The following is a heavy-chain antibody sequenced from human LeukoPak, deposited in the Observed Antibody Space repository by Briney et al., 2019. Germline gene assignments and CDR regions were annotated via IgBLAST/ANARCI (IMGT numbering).Heavy chain of an antibody. CDR3: ARKAYGLDV. V-gene: IGHV3-33*01. CDR1: GLSFSNSG. J-gene: IGHJ6*04. Sequence: PGGSLRLSCAASGLSFSNSGMHWVRQAPGKGLEWVAMIWSDGSKTYYADSVKGRFTISRDNSKNTVYLQMNSLRAEDTAVYYCARKAYGLDVWGKGTTVTVSS. CDR2: IWSDGSKT.